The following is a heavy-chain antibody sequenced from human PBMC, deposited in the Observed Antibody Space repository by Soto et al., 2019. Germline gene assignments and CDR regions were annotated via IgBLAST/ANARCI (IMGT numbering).Heavy chain of an antibody. Sequence: KTSETLSLTCTVSGGSISSSSYYWGWIRQPPGKGLEWIGSIYYSGSTYYNPSLKSRVTISVDTSKNQFSLKLSSVTAADTAVYYCARQPKYSSGWYYFDYWGQGTLVTV. CDR1: GGSISSSSYY. CDR3: ARQPKYSSGWYYFDY. D-gene: IGHD6-19*01. CDR2: IYYSGST. V-gene: IGHV4-39*01. J-gene: IGHJ4*02.